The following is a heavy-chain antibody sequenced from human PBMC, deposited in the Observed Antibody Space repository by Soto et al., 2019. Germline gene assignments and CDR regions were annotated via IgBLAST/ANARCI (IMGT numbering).Heavy chain of an antibody. Sequence: QVQLVQSGAEVKKPGSSVKVSCKASGGTFSSYAISWVRQAPEQGLEWMGGSIPIFGTANYAQKSQGRVTITADEYTSTAYMELSSLRSEDTAVYYCARDLDPGYSSSSNWFDPWGQGTLVTVSS. J-gene: IGHJ5*02. CDR1: GGTFSSYA. V-gene: IGHV1-69*01. D-gene: IGHD6-6*01. CDR3: ARDLDPGYSSSSNWFDP. CDR2: SIPIFGTA.